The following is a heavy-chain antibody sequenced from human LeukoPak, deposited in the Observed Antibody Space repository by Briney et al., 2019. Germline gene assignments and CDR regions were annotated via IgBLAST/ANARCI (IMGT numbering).Heavy chain of an antibody. CDR1: GGSISSYY. Sequence: SETLSLTCTVSGGSISSYYWSWIRQPAGKGLEWIGRIYTSGSTNYNPSLKSRVTMSVGTSKNQFSLKLSSVIAADTAVYYCARGGQYGSGSYYTYYYYGMDVWGQGTTVTVSS. J-gene: IGHJ6*02. D-gene: IGHD3-10*01. CDR2: IYTSGST. V-gene: IGHV4-4*07. CDR3: ARGGQYGSGSYYTYYYYGMDV.